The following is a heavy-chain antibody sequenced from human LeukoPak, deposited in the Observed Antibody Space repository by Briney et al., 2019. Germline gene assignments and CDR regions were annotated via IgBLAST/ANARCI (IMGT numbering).Heavy chain of an antibody. V-gene: IGHV4-59*10. Sequence: SETLSLTCAVYGGSFSDYYWSWIRQPAGKGLEWIGRIYTSGSTNYNPSLKSRVTISVDTSKNQFSLKLSSVTAADTAVYYCARGGSVVRGVIAIWGQGTMVTVSS. CDR2: IYTSGST. D-gene: IGHD3-10*01. CDR1: GGSFSDYY. CDR3: ARGGSVVRGVIAI. J-gene: IGHJ3*02.